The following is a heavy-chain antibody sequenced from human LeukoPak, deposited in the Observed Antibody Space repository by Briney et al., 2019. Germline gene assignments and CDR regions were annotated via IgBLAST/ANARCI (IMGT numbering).Heavy chain of an antibody. Sequence: GESLKISCKGSGYSFTSYWIGWVRQMPGKGLEWMGIIYPGDSDTRYSPSFQGQVTISADKSISTAYLQWSSLKASDTAMYYCARQPNYYGSGSYTDYWGQGTLVTVSS. CDR2: IYPGDSDT. CDR3: ARQPNYYGSGSYTDY. J-gene: IGHJ4*02. V-gene: IGHV5-51*01. CDR1: GYSFTSYW. D-gene: IGHD3-10*01.